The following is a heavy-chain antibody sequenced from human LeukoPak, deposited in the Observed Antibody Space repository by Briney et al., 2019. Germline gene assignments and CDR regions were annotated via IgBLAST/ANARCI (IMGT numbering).Heavy chain of an antibody. Sequence: GSLRLSCAASGFTFSSYGMHWVRQAPGKGLEWVAIISHDGSDKFYADSVKGRFTISRDNSKNTLYLQMNSLRAEDTAVYYCAKAIAVAGIDYWGQGTLVTVSS. J-gene: IGHJ4*02. CDR2: ISHDGSDK. CDR3: AKAIAVAGIDY. CDR1: GFTFSSYG. D-gene: IGHD6-19*01. V-gene: IGHV3-30*18.